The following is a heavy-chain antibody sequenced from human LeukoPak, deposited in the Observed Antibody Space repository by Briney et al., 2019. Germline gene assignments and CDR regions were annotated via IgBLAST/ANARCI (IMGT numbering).Heavy chain of an antibody. V-gene: IGHV4-34*12. J-gene: IGHJ1*01. Sequence: KPSETLSLTCAVYGESLNSYYWSWIRQSPGKGLEWIGDIFDGKTINYNPSLKSRVTISAVTSSQQFSLSLKSVTAADTAVYFCASGAWSTRLKSWAQGDLVIVSS. CDR1: GESLNSYY. D-gene: IGHD5/OR15-5a*01. CDR2: IFDGKTI. CDR3: ASGAWSTRLKS.